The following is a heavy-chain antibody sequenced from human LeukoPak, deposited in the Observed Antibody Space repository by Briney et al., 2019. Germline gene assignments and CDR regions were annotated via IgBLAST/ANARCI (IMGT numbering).Heavy chain of an antibody. Sequence: GGSLRLSCAASEFTFSLYAMNWVRQAPGKGLEWISYINDVSADIHYADSVKGRFTISRDNAKNTLFLQMNSLRADDTAVYYCARVGYDSSGYFHYWGQGTLVTVSS. CDR3: ARVGYDSSGYFHY. J-gene: IGHJ4*02. V-gene: IGHV3-21*05. CDR1: EFTFSLYA. CDR2: INDVSADI. D-gene: IGHD3-22*01.